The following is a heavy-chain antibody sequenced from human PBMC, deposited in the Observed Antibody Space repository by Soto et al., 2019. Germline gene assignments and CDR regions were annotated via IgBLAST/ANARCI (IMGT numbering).Heavy chain of an antibody. J-gene: IGHJ6*02. CDR2: ISSSSSTI. D-gene: IGHD3-10*01. CDR3: ARDPPHIRIKGLENYGMDV. CDR1: GFTFSSYS. V-gene: IGHV3-48*02. Sequence: GGSLRLSCAASGFTFSSYSMDWVRQAPGKGLEWVSYISSSSSTIYYADSVKGRFTISRDNAKNSLYLQMNSLRDEDTAVYYCARDPPHIRIKGLENYGMDVWGQGTTVTVSS.